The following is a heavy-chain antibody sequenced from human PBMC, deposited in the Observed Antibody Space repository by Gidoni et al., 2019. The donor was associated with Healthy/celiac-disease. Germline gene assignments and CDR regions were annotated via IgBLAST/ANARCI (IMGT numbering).Heavy chain of an antibody. D-gene: IGHD2-15*01. CDR1: GFSFSNAW. J-gene: IGHJ4*02. CDR3: STLATQLNY. Sequence: EVQLEESGGGLVKPGASLRLSCAASGFSFSNAWMSWVRQAPGKGLEWVGRIKRKTDGGTTDYAAPVKGRFTISRDDSKNTLYLQMNSLKTEDTAVYYCSTLATQLNYWGQGTLVTVSS. V-gene: IGHV3-15*01. CDR2: IKRKTDGGTT.